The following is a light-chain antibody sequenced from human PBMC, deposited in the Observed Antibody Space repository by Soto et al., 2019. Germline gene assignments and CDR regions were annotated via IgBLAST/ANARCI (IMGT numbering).Light chain of an antibody. CDR1: QNVGSF. CDR3: QQSYSPPPIT. J-gene: IGKJ5*01. V-gene: IGKV1-39*01. CDR2: AAS. Sequence: DIQITQSPSSLSASVGDRVSLTCRAGQNVGSFVNWYQQKPGKAPALLIYAASSLQSGVPSRFSGSGSGTDFTLTISSLQPEDFATYYCQQSYSPPPITFGQGTRLEIK.